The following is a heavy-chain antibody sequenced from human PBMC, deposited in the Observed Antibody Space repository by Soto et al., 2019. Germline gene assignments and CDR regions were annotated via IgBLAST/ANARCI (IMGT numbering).Heavy chain of an antibody. V-gene: IGHV1-18*01. J-gene: IGHJ4*02. D-gene: IGHD1-26*01. CDR3: ARGMWELPIDS. Sequence: QVQLVQSGAEVKKPGASVKVSCKASDYTFTSYGINWVRQAPGQGLEWMGWLSPYNENTQYAQSFQGRVTLTTDTSKNTAYLELRSLRSDDTAVYYCARGMWELPIDSWGQGTLVTVSS. CDR2: LSPYNENT. CDR1: DYTFTSYG.